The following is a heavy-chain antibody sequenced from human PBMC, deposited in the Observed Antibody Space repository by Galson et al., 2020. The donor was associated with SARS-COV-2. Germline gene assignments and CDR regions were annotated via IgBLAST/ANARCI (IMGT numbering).Heavy chain of an antibody. D-gene: IGHD2-15*01. CDR3: ARDPVYPVVVATGVYCYCGFDV. CDR1: GGSISSGDYY. Sequence: ETSETLSLTCTVSGGSISSGDYYWSWIRQPPGKGLEWIGYTYYSGSTYYNPSLKSRVTISVDTYKNQFSLKLSSVTAADTAVYYCARDPVYPVVVATGVYCYCGFDVWGQGTTVTVSS. V-gene: IGHV4-30-4*01. CDR2: TYYSGST. J-gene: IGHJ6*02.